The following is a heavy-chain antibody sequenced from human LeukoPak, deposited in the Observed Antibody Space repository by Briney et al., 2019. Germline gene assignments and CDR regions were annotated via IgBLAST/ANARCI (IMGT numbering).Heavy chain of an antibody. CDR3: ARVNTAVAGWLDP. Sequence: GGSLRLSCAASGFTVSSNYMSWVRQAPGKGLEWVSVIYSGGSTYYADSVKGRFTISRDNSKNTLYLQMNSLRAEDTAVYYCARVNTAVAGWLDPWGQGTLVTVSS. J-gene: IGHJ5*02. CDR2: IYSGGST. V-gene: IGHV3-66*01. D-gene: IGHD6-19*01. CDR1: GFTVSSNY.